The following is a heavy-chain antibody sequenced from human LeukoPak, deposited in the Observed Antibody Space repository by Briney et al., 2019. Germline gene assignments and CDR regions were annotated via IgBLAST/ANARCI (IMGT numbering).Heavy chain of an antibody. V-gene: IGHV3-23*01. CDR3: ASSSSWYDLHFDY. J-gene: IGHJ4*02. CDR1: GFTFSSYA. D-gene: IGHD6-13*01. Sequence: GGSLRLSCAASGFTFSSYAMSWVRQAPGKGLEWVSTISGSGGSTYYADSVKGRFTISRDNSKNTLYLQMNSLRAEDTAVYYCASSSSWYDLHFDYWGQGTLVTVSS. CDR2: ISGSGGST.